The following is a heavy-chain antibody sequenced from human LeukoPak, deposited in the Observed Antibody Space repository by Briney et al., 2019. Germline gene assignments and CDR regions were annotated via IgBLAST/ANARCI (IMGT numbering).Heavy chain of an antibody. CDR2: ISRTGDYI. CDR3: ARAGSCNSTNCPWGDAFDI. J-gene: IGHJ3*02. Sequence: GGSLRLSCAASGFTFSSYTMNWVRQAPGKGLGWVSSISRTGDYIYYADSMKGRFTISRDNAKNSLYLQMHSLGPEDTAVYYCARAGSCNSTNCPWGDAFDIWGQRTMVTVA. CDR1: GFTFSSYT. D-gene: IGHD2-2*01. V-gene: IGHV3-21*01.